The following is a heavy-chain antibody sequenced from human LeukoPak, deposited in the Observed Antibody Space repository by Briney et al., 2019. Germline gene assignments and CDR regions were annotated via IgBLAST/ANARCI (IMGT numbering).Heavy chain of an antibody. V-gene: IGHV6-1*01. CDR2: TYYRSKWYN. CDR1: GDSVSSNSAA. CDR3: ARGLYYDYVWGSSHYYYYYMDV. J-gene: IGHJ6*03. D-gene: IGHD3-16*01. Sequence: SQTLSLTCAISGDSVSSNSAAWNWIRQSPSRGLEWLGRTYYRSKWYNDYAVSVKSRITINPDTSKNQFSLQLNSVTPEDTAVYYCARGLYYDYVWGSSHYYYYYMDVWGKGTTVTVSS.